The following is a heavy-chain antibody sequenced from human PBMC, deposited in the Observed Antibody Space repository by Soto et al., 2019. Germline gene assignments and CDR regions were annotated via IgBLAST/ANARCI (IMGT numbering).Heavy chain of an antibody. D-gene: IGHD3-10*01. V-gene: IGHV3-74*01. J-gene: IGHJ4*02. CDR3: TRGPRPISTGTGAY. CDR1: GFIFKMYW. CDR2: IYNDGTYS. Sequence: GESLKISCAASGFIFKMYWMHWVRQSPGKGLVWISRIYNDGTYSDYADSVRGRFTTSRDNVNDTLYLQMNNLRAEDSGLYYCTRGPRPISTGTGAYWGQGTQVTVSS.